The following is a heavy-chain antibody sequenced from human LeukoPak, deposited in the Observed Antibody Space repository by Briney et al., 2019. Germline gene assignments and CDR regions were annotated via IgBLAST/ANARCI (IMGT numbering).Heavy chain of an antibody. Sequence: PGRSLRLSCAASGFTFSSYGMHWVRQAPGKGLEWVAVISYDGSNKYYADSVKGRFTISRDNSKNTLYLQMNSLRAEDTAVYYCAKDSYYYDSSGPFDYWGQGTLVTVSS. J-gene: IGHJ4*02. CDR2: ISYDGSNK. V-gene: IGHV3-30*18. CDR3: AKDSYYYDSSGPFDY. D-gene: IGHD3-22*01. CDR1: GFTFSSYG.